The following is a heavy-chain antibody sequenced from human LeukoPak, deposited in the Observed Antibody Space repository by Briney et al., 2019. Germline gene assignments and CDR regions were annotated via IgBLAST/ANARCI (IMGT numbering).Heavy chain of an antibody. CDR3: ARDHRGIYSPFDY. V-gene: IGHV3-30*02. J-gene: IGHJ4*02. CDR2: IRYDGSNK. D-gene: IGHD2-21*01. Sequence: PGGSLRLSCAASGFTFSSYGMHWVRQAPGKGLEWVAFIRYDGSNKYYADSVKGRFTISRDNSKNSLYLQMNSLRAEDTAVYYCARDHRGIYSPFDYWGQGTLVIVSS. CDR1: GFTFSSYG.